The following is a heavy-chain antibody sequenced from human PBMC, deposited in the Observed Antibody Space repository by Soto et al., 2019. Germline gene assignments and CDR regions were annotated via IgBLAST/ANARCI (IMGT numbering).Heavy chain of an antibody. J-gene: IGHJ6*01. CDR3: AKSPSRAPYGMDV. CDR1: GFPFSMYA. Sequence: EVQLLESGGGLVQPGGSLRLSCAASGFPFSMYAMTWVRQAPGKGLEWVSAISGSVDSTYYADSVKGRFTISRDNSNQTVYLELNSLRVEDTAVYHCAKSPSRAPYGMDVWGQWTTVTVSS. CDR2: ISGSVDST. V-gene: IGHV3-23*01.